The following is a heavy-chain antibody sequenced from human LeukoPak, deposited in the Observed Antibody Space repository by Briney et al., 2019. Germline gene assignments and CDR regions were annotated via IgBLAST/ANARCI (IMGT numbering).Heavy chain of an antibody. J-gene: IGHJ4*02. CDR2: LSRSTTII. Sequence: GGSLRLSCAAPGFPFNIYSMNWVRQVPGKGLEWISYLSRSTTIIYYADSVKGRFTISRDNAKNSLYLQMNSLRAEDTAIYYCARSGWYDDFDYLGQGTLVTVSS. CDR3: ARSGWYDDFDY. D-gene: IGHD6-19*01. CDR1: GFPFNIYS. V-gene: IGHV3-48*01.